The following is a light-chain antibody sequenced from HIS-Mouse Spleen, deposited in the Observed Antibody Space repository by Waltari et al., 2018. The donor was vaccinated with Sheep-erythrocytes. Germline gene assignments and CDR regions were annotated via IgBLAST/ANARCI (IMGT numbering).Light chain of an antibody. V-gene: IGLV1-40*01. Sequence: QSVLTQPPSVSGAPGQRVTISCPGSSANIGAGYDVNWYQQLPGTAPKLMIYDVSKRPSGVPYRFSGSKSGNTASLTISGLQAEDEADYYCCSYAGSYNYVFGTGTKVTVL. CDR2: DVS. J-gene: IGLJ1*01. CDR1: SANIGAGYD. CDR3: CSYAGSYNYV.